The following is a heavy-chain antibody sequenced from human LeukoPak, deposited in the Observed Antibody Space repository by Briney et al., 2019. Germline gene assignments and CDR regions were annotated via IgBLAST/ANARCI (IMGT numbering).Heavy chain of an antibody. CDR3: ARELLFVAGTGFDY. CDR2: IKQDGSEK. Sequence: AGGSLRLSCAASGFTFSSYWMSWVRQAPGKGLEWVANIKQDGSEKYYVDSVKGRFTISRDNAKNSLYLQMNSLRAEDTAVYYCARELLFVAGTGFDYWGQGTLVTVSS. CDR1: GFTFSSYW. D-gene: IGHD6-19*01. J-gene: IGHJ4*02. V-gene: IGHV3-7*01.